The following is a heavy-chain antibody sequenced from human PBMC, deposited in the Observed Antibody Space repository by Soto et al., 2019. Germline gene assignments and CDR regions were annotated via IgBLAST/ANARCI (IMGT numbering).Heavy chain of an antibody. CDR2: INMDGSSS. V-gene: IGHV3-74*01. CDR3: ARRPRSLYHTDY. D-gene: IGHD2-2*01. Sequence: EVQLVESGGGLVQPGGSLSLTCGASGFTFSSDWMHWVRQGAGKGLEWVSRINMDGSSSNYADSVKGRFTISRDNANNMLDLQMPTLRAADTAVYYCARRPRSLYHTDYRGPGALVTVSS. J-gene: IGHJ4*02. CDR1: GFTFSSDW.